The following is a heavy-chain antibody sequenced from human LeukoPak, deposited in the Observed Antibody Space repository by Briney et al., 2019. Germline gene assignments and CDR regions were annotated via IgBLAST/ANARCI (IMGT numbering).Heavy chain of an antibody. J-gene: IGHJ4*02. D-gene: IGHD1-20*01. CDR1: GFTFSTYW. V-gene: IGHV4-39*02. Sequence: GSLRLSCAASGFTFSTYWMSWIRQPPGKGLEWIGSIYYSGSTYYNPSLKSRVTISVDTSKNHFSLKLSSVTAADTAVYYCARLAQITGSADDYWGQGTLVTVSS. CDR2: IYYSGST. CDR3: ARLAQITGSADDY.